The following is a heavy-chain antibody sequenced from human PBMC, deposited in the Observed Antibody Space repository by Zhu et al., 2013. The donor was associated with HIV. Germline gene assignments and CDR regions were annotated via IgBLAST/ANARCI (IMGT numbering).Heavy chain of an antibody. CDR2: IIPIFGTA. CDR3: ARAYTTYSHGVYYYYGMDV. CDR1: GGTFSSYA. V-gene: IGHV1-69*12. J-gene: IGHJ6*02. D-gene: IGHD3-16*01. Sequence: QVQLVQSGAEVKKPGSSVKVSCKASGGTFSSYAISWVRQAPGQGLEWMGGIIPIFGTANYAQKFQGRVTITADESTSTAYMELSSLRSEDTAVYYCARAYTTYSHGVYYYYGMDVWGQGTTVTVSS.